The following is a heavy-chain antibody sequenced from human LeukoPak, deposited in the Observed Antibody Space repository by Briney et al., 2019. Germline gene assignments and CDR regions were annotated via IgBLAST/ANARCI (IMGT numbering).Heavy chain of an antibody. J-gene: IGHJ5*02. CDR1: GGSISSYY. CDR2: IYYSGST. CDR3: ARVARSWNDVGGWFDR. Sequence: PSETLSLTCTVSGGSISSYYWSWIRQPPGKGLEWIGYIYYSGSTNYNPSLKSRVTISVDTSKNQFSLKLSSVTAADTAVYYCARVARSWNDVGGWFDRWGQGTLVTVSS. D-gene: IGHD1-1*01. V-gene: IGHV4-59*01.